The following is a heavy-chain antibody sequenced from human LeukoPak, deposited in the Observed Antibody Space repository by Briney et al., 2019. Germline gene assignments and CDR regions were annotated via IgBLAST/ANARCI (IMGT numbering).Heavy chain of an antibody. CDR1: GGSISSYY. J-gene: IGHJ5*02. Sequence: SETLSLTCTVSGGSISSYYWSWIRQPAGKGLEWIGRIYTSGSTNYNPSLKSRVTMSVDTSKNQFSLKLSSVTAADTAVYYCAREYCSGGSCYYKAVWFDPWGQGTLVTVSS. CDR3: AREYCSGGSCYYKAVWFDP. CDR2: IYTSGST. V-gene: IGHV4-4*07. D-gene: IGHD2-15*01.